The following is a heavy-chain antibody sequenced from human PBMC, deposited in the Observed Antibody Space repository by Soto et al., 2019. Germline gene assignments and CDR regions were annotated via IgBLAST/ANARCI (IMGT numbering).Heavy chain of an antibody. D-gene: IGHD3-22*01. Sequence: GGSLRLSCAASGFTFSSYSMNWVRQAPGKGLEWVSSISSSSSYIYYADSVKGRFTISRDNAKNSLYLQMNSLRAEDTAVYYCSREYVPLDYYDSSGFDYWGQGTLVTVSS. CDR2: ISSSSSYI. J-gene: IGHJ4*02. CDR1: GFTFSSYS. V-gene: IGHV3-21*01. CDR3: SREYVPLDYYDSSGFDY.